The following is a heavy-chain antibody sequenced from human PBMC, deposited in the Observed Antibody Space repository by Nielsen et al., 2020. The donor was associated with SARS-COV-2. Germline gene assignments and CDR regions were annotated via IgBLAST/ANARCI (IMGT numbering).Heavy chain of an antibody. J-gene: IGHJ4*02. Sequence: GESLKISCAASGFTFSSYGMHWVRQAPGKGLEWVAVIWYDGSNKYYADSVKGRFTISRDNSKNTLYLQMNSLRAEDTAVYYCARRGSGGWGVTTARYFDYWGQGTLVTVSS. D-gene: IGHD4-17*01. CDR1: GFTFSSYG. CDR2: IWYDGSNK. CDR3: ARRGSGGWGVTTARYFDY. V-gene: IGHV3-33*01.